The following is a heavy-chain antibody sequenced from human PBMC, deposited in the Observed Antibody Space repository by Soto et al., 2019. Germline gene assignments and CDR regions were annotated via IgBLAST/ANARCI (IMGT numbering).Heavy chain of an antibody. CDR2: INAANGDT. J-gene: IGHJ5*02. Sequence: ASVKVSCKASGYTFTSYGIHWVRQAPGQRLEWMGRINAANGDTKYSPKFQGRVTITRDTSASTAYMELSSLRSEDTAVYYCVRRPVSATGIDWFDPWGQGTLVTVSS. CDR3: VRRPVSATGIDWFDP. CDR1: GYTFTSYG. D-gene: IGHD6-13*01. V-gene: IGHV1-3*01.